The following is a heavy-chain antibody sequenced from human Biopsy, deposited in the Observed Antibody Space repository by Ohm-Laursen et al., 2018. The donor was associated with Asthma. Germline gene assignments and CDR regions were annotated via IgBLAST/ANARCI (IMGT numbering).Heavy chain of an antibody. CDR1: GYTFNSAG. V-gene: IGHV1-18*01. CDR2: ISAYNGNT. CDR3: ARAVDYSHYYGIDV. D-gene: IGHD3-10*01. J-gene: IGHJ6*02. Sequence: GASVKVSCKTSGYTFNSAGITWVRQAPGQGLEWMGWISAYNGNTKVAQKLQDRVTMITDTSTSTACMELRSLRSDDTAVYFCARAVDYSHYYGIDVWGQGTTVTVS.